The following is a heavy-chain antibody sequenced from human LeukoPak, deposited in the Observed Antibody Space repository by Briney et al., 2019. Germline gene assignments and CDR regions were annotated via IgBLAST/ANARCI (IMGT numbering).Heavy chain of an antibody. J-gene: IGHJ5*01. CDR2: ISGTSKYI. V-gene: IGHV3-21*01. CDR3: AREGLTSVIAFDS. CDR1: GFTFSYYT. Sequence: GGSLRLSCAASGFTFSYYTMHWVRQAPGKGLEWVSSISGTSKYIYYEDSLKGRLTVSRDNADNSLSLHIASLRGDDTAVYYCAREGLTSVIAFDSWGQGTLVTVSS. D-gene: IGHD2-15*01.